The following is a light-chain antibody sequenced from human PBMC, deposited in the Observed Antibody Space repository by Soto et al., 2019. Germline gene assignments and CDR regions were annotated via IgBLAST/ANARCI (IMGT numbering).Light chain of an antibody. CDR1: QDISNY. V-gene: IGKV1-39*01. CDR3: QQSYSTPLT. Sequence: DIQRTQFPSCLTASVGDRVTIPCQASQDISNYLNWYQQKPGKAPNLLIYAASSLQSGVPSRFSGSGSGTDFTLTISSLQPEDFATYYCQQSYSTPLTFGGGTKVDI. J-gene: IGKJ4*01. CDR2: AAS.